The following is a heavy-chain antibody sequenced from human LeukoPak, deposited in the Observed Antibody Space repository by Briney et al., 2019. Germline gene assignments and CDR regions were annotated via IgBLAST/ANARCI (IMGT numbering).Heavy chain of an antibody. CDR1: GGSISSGGYY. D-gene: IGHD6-19*01. CDR2: IYYSEST. CDR3: ARLSSRWYFSPDY. J-gene: IGHJ4*02. V-gene: IGHV4-31*03. Sequence: PSQTLSLTCTVSGGSISSGGYYWSGIRQHPGKGVEWIGYIYYSESTYYNPSLKSRVTISVDTSKNQFSLNLSSVTAADTAVYYCARLSSRWYFSPDYWGQGTLVTVSS.